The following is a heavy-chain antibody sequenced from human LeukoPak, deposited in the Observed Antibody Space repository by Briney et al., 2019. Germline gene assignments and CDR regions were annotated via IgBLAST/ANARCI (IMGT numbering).Heavy chain of an antibody. J-gene: IGHJ5*02. Sequence: ASVNVSCKPSGYTFADYYIHWVRQAPGQGLEWMGWIYPKSGGTNSAQKFQGRVTMTRDTSISTAYMELSRLRFDDTAVYYCARVSTSGYRDWLDPWGQGTLVTVSS. V-gene: IGHV1-2*02. CDR1: GYTFADYY. D-gene: IGHD3-9*01. CDR3: ARVSTSGYRDWLDP. CDR2: IYPKSGGT.